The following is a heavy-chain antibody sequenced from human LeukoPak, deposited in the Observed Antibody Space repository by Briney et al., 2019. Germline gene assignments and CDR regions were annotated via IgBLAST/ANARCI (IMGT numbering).Heavy chain of an antibody. CDR2: IKSKTDGGTT. D-gene: IGHD3-22*01. J-gene: IGHJ4*02. Sequence: PGGSLRLSCAASGFTLSNAWMSWVRQAPGKGLEWVGRIKSKTDGGTTDYAAPVKGRFTISRDDSKNTLYLQMNSLKTEDTAVYYCTTDQRMIVVVNTDYWGQGTLVTVSS. CDR3: TTDQRMIVVVNTDY. CDR1: GFTLSNAW. V-gene: IGHV3-15*01.